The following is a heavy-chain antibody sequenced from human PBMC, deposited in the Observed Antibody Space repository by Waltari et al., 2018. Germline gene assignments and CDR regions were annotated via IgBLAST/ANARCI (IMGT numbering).Heavy chain of an antibody. V-gene: IGHV1-69*08. CDR2: IIPILGIA. CDR3: ARDGYSSGWYGYYGMDV. Sequence: QVQLVQSGAEVKKPGSSVKVSCKASGCTFSSYTISWVRQAPGQGLEWMGRIIPILGIANYAQKFQGRVTITADKSTSTAYMELSSLRSEDTAVYYCARDGYSSGWYGYYGMDVWGQGTTVTVSS. CDR1: GCTFSSYT. J-gene: IGHJ6*02. D-gene: IGHD6-19*01.